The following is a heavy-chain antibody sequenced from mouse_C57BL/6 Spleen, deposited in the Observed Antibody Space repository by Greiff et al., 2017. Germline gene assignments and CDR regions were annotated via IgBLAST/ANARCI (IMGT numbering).Heavy chain of an antibody. D-gene: IGHD2-2*01. J-gene: IGHJ2*01. CDR3: ARRDYGYEDY. Sequence: QVQLQQPGAELVRPGSSVKLSCKASGYTFTSYWMAWVKQRPGQGLEWIGNIYPSDSETHYNQKFKDKATLTVDKSSSTAYMQLSSLTSEDSAVYYCARRDYGYEDYWGQGTTLTVSS. CDR2: IYPSDSET. V-gene: IGHV1-61*01. CDR1: GYTFTSYW.